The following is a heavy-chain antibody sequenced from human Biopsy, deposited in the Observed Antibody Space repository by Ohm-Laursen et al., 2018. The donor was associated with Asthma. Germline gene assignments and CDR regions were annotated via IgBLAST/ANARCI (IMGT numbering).Heavy chain of an antibody. Sequence: RSLRLSCSASGFTFSDYSITWIRQAPGKGLEWVAVVSYDGGVVHYADSMKGRFTISRDNAKSTLYLQMNRLRTDDTAVYFCAKRRGYSDLTDFDHWGQGTLVTVSS. CDR3: AKRRGYSDLTDFDH. D-gene: IGHD3-3*01. CDR1: GFTFSDYS. J-gene: IGHJ4*02. V-gene: IGHV3-30*18. CDR2: VSYDGGVV.